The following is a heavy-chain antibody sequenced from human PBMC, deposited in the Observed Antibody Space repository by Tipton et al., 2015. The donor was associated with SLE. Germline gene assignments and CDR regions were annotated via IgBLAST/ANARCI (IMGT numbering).Heavy chain of an antibody. CDR2: IYYSGST. CDR1: GGSISSYY. Sequence: TLSLTCTVSGGSISSYYWSWIRQPPGKGLEWIGYIYYSGSTNYNPSLKSRVTISVDTSKNQVSLRLTSETAADTAIYYCARQAEYSDSSGFWFDPWGQGTLVIVSS. CDR3: ARQAEYSDSSGFWFDP. V-gene: IGHV4-59*08. D-gene: IGHD6-6*01. J-gene: IGHJ5*02.